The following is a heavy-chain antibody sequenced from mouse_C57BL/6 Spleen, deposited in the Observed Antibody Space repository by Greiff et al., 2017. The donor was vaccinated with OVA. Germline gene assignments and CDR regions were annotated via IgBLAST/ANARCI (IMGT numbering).Heavy chain of an antibody. CDR1: GFTFSDYG. Sequence: EVKLMESGGGLVKPGGSLKLSCAASGFTFSDYGMHWVRQAPEKGLEWVAYISSGSSTIYYADTVKGRFTISRDNAKNTLFLQMTSLRSEDTAMYYCLTTVVATDFDYWGQGTTLTVSS. J-gene: IGHJ2*01. V-gene: IGHV5-17*01. D-gene: IGHD1-1*01. CDR3: LTTVVATDFDY. CDR2: ISSGSSTI.